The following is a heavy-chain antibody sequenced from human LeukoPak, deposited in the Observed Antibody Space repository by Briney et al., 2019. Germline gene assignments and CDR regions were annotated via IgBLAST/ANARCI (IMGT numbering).Heavy chain of an antibody. CDR2: IYYSGST. CDR1: GYSISSGSYY. CDR3: ARVSSWNDAFDI. J-gene: IGHJ3*02. D-gene: IGHD6-13*01. V-gene: IGHV4-61*10. Sequence: PSETLSLTCTVSGYSISSGSYYWSWIRQPAGKGLEWIGYIYYSGSTTYNPSLKSRVTISVDTSKNQFSLKLSSVTAADTAVYYCARVSSWNDAFDIWGQGTMVTVSS.